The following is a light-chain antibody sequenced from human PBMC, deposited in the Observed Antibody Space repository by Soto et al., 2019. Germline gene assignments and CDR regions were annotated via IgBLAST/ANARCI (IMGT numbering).Light chain of an antibody. CDR1: QSVSSN. CDR2: DVS. J-gene: IGKJ4*01. Sequence: EIVMTQSPATLSVSPGERATLSCRASQSVSSNFAWYQQRPAQAPRLLIYDVSTRATGVPTRFSGSGSGTEFPLTISSLQSEDVAVYYCQQYHDWPLTFGGGTRVEIK. CDR3: QQYHDWPLT. V-gene: IGKV3D-15*01.